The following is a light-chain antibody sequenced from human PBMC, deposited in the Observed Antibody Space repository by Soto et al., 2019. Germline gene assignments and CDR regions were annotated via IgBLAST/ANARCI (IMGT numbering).Light chain of an antibody. V-gene: IGLV2-14*01. CDR3: SSYTSSSTPYV. Sequence: QSALTQPPSVSGSPGQRVTISCTGRSSNIGSYDVSWYQQHPVKAPKLMIYDVTNRPSGVSDRFSGSKSGNTASLTISGLQAEDEADYYCSSYTSSSTPYVFGTGTKVTVL. J-gene: IGLJ1*01. CDR2: DVT. CDR1: SSNIGSYD.